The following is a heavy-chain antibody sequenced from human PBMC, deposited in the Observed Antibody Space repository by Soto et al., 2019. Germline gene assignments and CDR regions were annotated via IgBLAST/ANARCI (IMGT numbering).Heavy chain of an antibody. V-gene: IGHV3-15*01. J-gene: IGHJ3*02. CDR1: GFTFSNAW. D-gene: IGHD4-17*01. CDR2: IKRNTDGGTT. Sequence: EVQLVESGGGLGKPGGSLRLSCAASGFTFSNAWMSWVRQAPGKGLEWVGRIKRNTDGGTTDYAAPVKGRFTISRDDSKNTLYLQMNSLKTEDTAVYYCTTDYGDYGWGVDHPLIWGQGTMVTVSS. CDR3: TTDYGDYGWGVDHPLI.